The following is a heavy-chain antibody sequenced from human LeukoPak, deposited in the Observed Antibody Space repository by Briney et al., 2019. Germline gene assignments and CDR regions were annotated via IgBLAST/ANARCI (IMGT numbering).Heavy chain of an antibody. CDR1: GFTVSSNY. V-gene: IGHV3-66*01. CDR3: ARDPTLAYCGGDCYRVYYYGMDV. CDR2: MYSGGST. Sequence: GGSLRLSCAASGFTVSSNYMSWVRQAPGKGLEWVSVMYSGGSTYYADSVKGRFTISRDNSKNTLYLQMNSLRAEDTAVYYCARDPTLAYCGGDCYRVYYYGMDVWGQGTTVTVSS. J-gene: IGHJ6*02. D-gene: IGHD2-21*02.